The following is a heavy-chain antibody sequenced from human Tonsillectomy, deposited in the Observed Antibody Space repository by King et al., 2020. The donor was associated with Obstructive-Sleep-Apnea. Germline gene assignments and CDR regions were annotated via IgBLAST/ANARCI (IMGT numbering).Heavy chain of an antibody. V-gene: IGHV3-23*04. CDR3: VTSAMADYEYRGLDF. D-gene: IGHD3-22*01. CDR1: GFTFSLYA. J-gene: IGHJ6*02. CDR2: ISTSGGGT. Sequence: VQLVESGGGLVQPGGSLRLSCAASGFTFSLYAMNWVRQAPGKGLEWVSLISTSGGGTFYADALGGRFPISRDNSKNTLSLQMTNLRADDTAVYYCVTSAMADYEYRGLDFWGQGTTVTVSS.